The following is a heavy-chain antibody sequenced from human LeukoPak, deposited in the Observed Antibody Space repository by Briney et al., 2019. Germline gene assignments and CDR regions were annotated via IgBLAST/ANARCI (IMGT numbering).Heavy chain of an antibody. CDR2: MNPNSGNT. D-gene: IGHD1-14*01. V-gene: IGHV1-8*02. CDR1: GYTFTSYG. Sequence: GASVKVSCKASGYTFTSYGISWVRQATGQGLEWMGWMNPNSGNTGYAQKFQGRVTMTTNTSISTAYMELSSLRSEDTAVYYCARGRIPTELDYWGQGTLVTVSS. J-gene: IGHJ4*02. CDR3: ARGRIPTELDY.